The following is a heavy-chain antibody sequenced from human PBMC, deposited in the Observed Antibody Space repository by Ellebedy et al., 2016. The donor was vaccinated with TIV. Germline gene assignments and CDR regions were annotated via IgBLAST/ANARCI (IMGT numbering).Heavy chain of an antibody. V-gene: IGHV4-59*01. D-gene: IGHD3-10*01. J-gene: IGHJ5*02. CDR2: IYYSGST. Sequence: SETLSLTXTVSGGSISSYYWSWIRQPPGKGLEWIGYIYYSGSTNYNPSLKSRVTISVDTSKNQFSLKLSSVTAADTAVYYCARGHGSGSYSVVWFDPWGQGTLVTVSS. CDR3: ARGHGSGSYSVVWFDP. CDR1: GGSISSYY.